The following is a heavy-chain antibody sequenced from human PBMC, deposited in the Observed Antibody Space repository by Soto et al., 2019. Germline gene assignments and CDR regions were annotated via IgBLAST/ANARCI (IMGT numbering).Heavy chain of an antibody. V-gene: IGHV1-18*01. J-gene: IGHJ6*02. D-gene: IGHD3-22*01. CDR1: GCTFTSYV. CDR2: ISAYNGNT. Sequence: ASVKVSCKASGCTFTSYVISWVRQAPGQGLEWMGWISAYNGNTNYAQKLQGRVTMTTDTSTSTAYMELRSLRSDDTAVYYCARDSVTYYYDSSGYYTARSDYYYYGMDVWGQGTTVTV. CDR3: ARDSVTYYYDSSGYYTARSDYYYYGMDV.